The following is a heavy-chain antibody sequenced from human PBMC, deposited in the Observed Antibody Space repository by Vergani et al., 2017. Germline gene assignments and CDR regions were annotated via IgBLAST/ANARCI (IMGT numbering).Heavy chain of an antibody. CDR3: ARHSTVEWLVKLGWIDP. D-gene: IGHD6-19*01. J-gene: IGHJ5*02. Sequence: QLQLQESGPGLVKPSATLSLNCSVSGASIRSSNYYWGWIRQPPGKGLEWIAGIYYSGSTYYNPSLKSRVTISLDTSNNQFSLKLSSLTAADTAVYFCARHSTVEWLVKLGWIDPWGQGILVTVSS. CDR1: GASIRSSNYY. V-gene: IGHV4-39*01. CDR2: IYYSGST.